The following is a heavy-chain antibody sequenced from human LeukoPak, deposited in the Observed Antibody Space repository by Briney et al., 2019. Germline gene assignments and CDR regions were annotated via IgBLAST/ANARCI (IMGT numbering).Heavy chain of an antibody. J-gene: IGHJ6*02. CDR2: ISGSGGST. V-gene: IGHV3-23*01. Sequence: GGSLRLSCAASGFTFSSYAMSWVRQAPGKGLEWVSAISGSGGSTYYADSVKGRFTISRDNSKNTLYLQMNSLRAEDTAVYYCAKDRASGTTLRYYYGMDVWGQGTTVTVSS. CDR1: GFTFSSYA. CDR3: AKDRASGTTLRYYYGMDV. D-gene: IGHD1-1*01.